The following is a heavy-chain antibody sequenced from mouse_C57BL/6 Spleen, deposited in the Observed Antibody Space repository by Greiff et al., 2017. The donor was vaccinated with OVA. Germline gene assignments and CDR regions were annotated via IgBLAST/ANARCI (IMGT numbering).Heavy chain of an antibody. CDR3: ARDKGYAMDY. CDR1: GYTFTSYD. CDR2: IYRRDGST. Sequence: QVQLQQSGPELVKPGASVKLSCKASGYTFTSYDINWVKQRPGKGLEWIGWIYRRDGSTKYNEKFKGQATLTVDTSSSTAYMELHSLTSEDSAVYFCARDKGYAMDYWGQGTSVTVSS. V-gene: IGHV1-85*01. J-gene: IGHJ4*01.